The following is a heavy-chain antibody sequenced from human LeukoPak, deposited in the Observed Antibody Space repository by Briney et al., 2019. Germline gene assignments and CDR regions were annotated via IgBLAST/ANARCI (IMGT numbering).Heavy chain of an antibody. D-gene: IGHD3-22*01. CDR1: GFTFSSYG. Sequence: GGSLRLSCAASGFTFSSYGMLWVRQAPGKGLEWVAVISYDGSNKYYADSVKGRFTISRDNSKNTLYLQMNSLRAEDTAVYYCANDYYDSSGSSLLDYWGQGTLVTVSS. CDR2: ISYDGSNK. J-gene: IGHJ4*02. CDR3: ANDYYDSSGSSLLDY. V-gene: IGHV3-30*18.